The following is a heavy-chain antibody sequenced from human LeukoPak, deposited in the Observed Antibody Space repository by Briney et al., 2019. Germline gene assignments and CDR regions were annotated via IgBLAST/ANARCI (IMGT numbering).Heavy chain of an antibody. J-gene: IGHJ4*02. CDR1: GGSISSSSYY. CDR2: IYCSGST. Sequence: PSETLSLTCTVSGGSISSSSYYWGWIRQPPGKGLEWIGSIYCSGSTYYNPSLKSRVTISVDTSKNQFSLKLSSVTAADTAVYYCARVAYSGYSSGVDYWGQGTLVTVSS. D-gene: IGHD5-12*01. V-gene: IGHV4-39*01. CDR3: ARVAYSGYSSGVDY.